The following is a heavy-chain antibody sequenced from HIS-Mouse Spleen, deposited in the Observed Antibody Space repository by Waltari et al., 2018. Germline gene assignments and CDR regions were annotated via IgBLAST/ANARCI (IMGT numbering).Heavy chain of an antibody. V-gene: IGHV4-38-2*02. CDR2: IYHSGST. CDR1: GYSIRSGYY. J-gene: IGHJ6*02. CDR3: ARVTSYYYYGMDV. Sequence: QVQLQESGPGLVKPSETLSPTCPVSGYSIRSGYYWGWIRQTPGKGLDGIGSIYHSGSTYYNPSLKSRVTISVDTSKNQFSLKLSSVTAADTAVYYCARVTSYYYYGMDVWGQGTTVTVSS.